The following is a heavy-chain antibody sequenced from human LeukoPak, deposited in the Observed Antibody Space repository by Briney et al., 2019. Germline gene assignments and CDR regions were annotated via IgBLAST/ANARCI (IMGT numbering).Heavy chain of an antibody. CDR1: GGSISSSSYY. V-gene: IGHV4-39*07. CDR2: IYYSGST. CDR3: AGGYSYGYFDY. Sequence: SETLSLTCTVSGGSISSSSYYWGWIRQPPGKGLEWIGSIYYSGSTYYNPSLKSRVTISVDTSKNQFSLKLSSVTAADTAVYYCAGGYSYGYFDYXXQGTLVTVSS. J-gene: IGHJ4*02. D-gene: IGHD5-18*01.